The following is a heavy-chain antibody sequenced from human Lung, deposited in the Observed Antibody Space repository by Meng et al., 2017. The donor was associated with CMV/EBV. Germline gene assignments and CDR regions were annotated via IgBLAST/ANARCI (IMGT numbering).Heavy chain of an antibody. D-gene: IGHD3-22*01. V-gene: IGHV3-30-3*01. CDR3: VRDQGGESMIAVLIERFGMDF. Sequence: SCAASGFTFNTYAMHWVRQAPGKGLEWVAVISYDGSNKYTADSVQGRLTISRDNSKNNLYLQMNSLTVEDTAVYYCVRDQGGESMIAVLIERFGMDFXGQGXTVTVSS. J-gene: IGHJ6*02. CDR1: GFTFNTYA. CDR2: ISYDGSNK.